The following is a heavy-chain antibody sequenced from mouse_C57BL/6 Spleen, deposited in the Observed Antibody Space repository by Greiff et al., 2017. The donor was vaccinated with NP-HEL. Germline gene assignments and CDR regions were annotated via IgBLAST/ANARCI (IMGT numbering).Heavy chain of an antibody. CDR2: ISYDGSN. D-gene: IGHD1-1*01. Sequence: EVQRVESGPGLVKPSQSLSLTCSVTGYSITSGYYWNWIRQFPGNKLEWMGYISYDGSNNYNPSLKNRISITRDTSKNQFFLKLNSVTTEDTATYYCAEYYGSSYGFAYWGQGTLVTVSA. CDR1: GYSITSGYY. J-gene: IGHJ3*01. CDR3: AEYYGSSYGFAY. V-gene: IGHV3-6*01.